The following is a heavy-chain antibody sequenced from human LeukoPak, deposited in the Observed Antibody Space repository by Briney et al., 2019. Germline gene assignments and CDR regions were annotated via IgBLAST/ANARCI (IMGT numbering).Heavy chain of an antibody. CDR1: GFTFSSYG. CDR2: IWYDGSNK. J-gene: IGHJ3*02. Sequence: GGSLRLSCAASGFTFSSYGMHWVRQAPGKGLEWVAVIWYDGSNKYYADSVKGRFTISRDNSKNTLYLQMNSLRAEDTAVYYCARIKDIVVGGQGAFDIWGKGTMVTVSS. V-gene: IGHV3-33*01. CDR3: ARIKDIVVGGQGAFDI. D-gene: IGHD2-15*01.